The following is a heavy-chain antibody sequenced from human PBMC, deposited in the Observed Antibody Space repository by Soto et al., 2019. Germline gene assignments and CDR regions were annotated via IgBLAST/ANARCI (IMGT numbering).Heavy chain of an antibody. CDR3: YSGWSPGGGIDY. CDR1: GFTFSSYG. D-gene: IGHD6-19*01. J-gene: IGHJ4*02. Sequence: GGSLRLSCAASGFTFSSYGMHWVRQAPGKGLEWVAVISYDGSNKYYADSVKGRFTISRDNSKNTLYLQMNSLRAEDTAVYYCYSGWSPGGGIDYWGQGTLVTVSS. V-gene: IGHV3-30*03. CDR2: ISYDGSNK.